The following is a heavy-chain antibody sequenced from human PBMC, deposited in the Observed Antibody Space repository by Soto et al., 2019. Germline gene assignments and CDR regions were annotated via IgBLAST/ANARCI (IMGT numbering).Heavy chain of an antibody. J-gene: IGHJ3*02. D-gene: IGHD2-2*02. V-gene: IGHV3-23*01. Sequence: PGGSLRLSCAASGFTFNSYAMSWVRQAPGKGLEWVSAISGSGDSTYYADSVKGRFTISRDNSKNTVYLQMNSLRAEDTAVYYCAKGYCISTSCYRSFDIWGQGTMVTVSS. CDR3: AKGYCISTSCYRSFDI. CDR2: ISGSGDST. CDR1: GFTFNSYA.